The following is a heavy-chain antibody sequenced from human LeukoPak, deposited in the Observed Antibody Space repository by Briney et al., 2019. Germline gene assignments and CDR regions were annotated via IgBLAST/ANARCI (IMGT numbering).Heavy chain of an antibody. Sequence: PGGSLRLSCAASGFTSSIYPMHWVRQAPGKGLEWVAVIAYDGSYKYYADSVKGRFTISRDNSKNTLYLQMNSLRAEDTAVYYCAKAMYSRGGYYYYYMDVWGKGTTVTISS. J-gene: IGHJ6*03. CDR3: AKAMYSRGGYYYYYMDV. D-gene: IGHD1-14*01. V-gene: IGHV3-30*04. CDR1: GFTSSIYP. CDR2: IAYDGSYK.